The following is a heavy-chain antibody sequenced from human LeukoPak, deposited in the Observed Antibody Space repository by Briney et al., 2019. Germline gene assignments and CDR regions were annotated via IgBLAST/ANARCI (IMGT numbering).Heavy chain of an antibody. CDR2: IYYSGST. CDR1: GGSISSYY. Sequence: SETLSLTCTVSGGSISSYYWSWIRRPPGKGLEWIGYIYYSGSTNYNPSLKSRVTISVDTSKNQFSLKLSSVTAADTAVYYCARDGSDAFDIWGQGTMVTVSS. V-gene: IGHV4-59*01. CDR3: ARDGSDAFDI. J-gene: IGHJ3*02.